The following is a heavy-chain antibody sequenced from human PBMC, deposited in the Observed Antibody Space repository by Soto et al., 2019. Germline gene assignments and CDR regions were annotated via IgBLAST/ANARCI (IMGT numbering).Heavy chain of an antibody. CDR1: GCTFRCSA. CDR3: AAVAIGYCSRTSCYHFDY. CDR2: IVVGSGNT. V-gene: IGHV1-58*01. D-gene: IGHD2-2*01. J-gene: IGHJ4*02. Sequence: SVKVSCKGSGCTFRCSAVQWVRQARVQRLEWIGWIVVGSGNTNYAQKFQERVTITRDMSTSTVYMELSSLRSEDTAVYYCAAVAIGYCSRTSCYHFDYWGQGTLVTVSS.